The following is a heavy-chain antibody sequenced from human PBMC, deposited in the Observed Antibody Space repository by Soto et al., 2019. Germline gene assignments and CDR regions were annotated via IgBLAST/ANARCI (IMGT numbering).Heavy chain of an antibody. CDR2: VSGSGGST. D-gene: IGHD1-1*01. J-gene: IGHJ3*02. Sequence: EVQLLESGGGLVQPGGSLRLSCAASGFTFSSYAMSWVRQAPGKGLEWVSAVSGSGGSTYYADSVKGRFTISRDNSKKTLYRQMNSLRAEDTAVYYCAKDRETTARACDIWGQGTMVTVSS. CDR3: AKDRETTARACDI. V-gene: IGHV3-23*01. CDR1: GFTFSSYA.